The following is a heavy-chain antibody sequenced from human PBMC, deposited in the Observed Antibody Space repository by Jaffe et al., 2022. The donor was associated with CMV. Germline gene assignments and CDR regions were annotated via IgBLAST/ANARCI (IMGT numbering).Heavy chain of an antibody. D-gene: IGHD6-19*01. J-gene: IGHJ6*03. CDR2: ISGSGGST. CDR3: AKHSSGWYGDYYYYYYMDV. V-gene: IGHV3-23*04. Sequence: EVQLVESGGGLVQPGGSLRLSCAASGFTFSSYAMSWVRQAPGKGLEWVSAISGSGGSTYYADSVKGRFTISRDNSKNTLYLQMNSLRAEDTAVYYCAKHSSGWYGDYYYYYYMDVWGKGTTVTVSS. CDR1: GFTFSSYA.